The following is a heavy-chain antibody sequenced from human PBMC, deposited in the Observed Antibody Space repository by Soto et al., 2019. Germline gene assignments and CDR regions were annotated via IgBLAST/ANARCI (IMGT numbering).Heavy chain of an antibody. CDR3: ARGGHVVVVTAALDY. D-gene: IGHD2-21*02. CDR2: VNPSGGHT. V-gene: IGHV1-46*01. Sequence: QVQLVQSGAEVKKPGASVKVSCKASGDTFTDYYIHWVRQAPGQGLEWMGTVNPSGGHTTYAQHFLGRLPRTRDTSPSTLYMELTSLTSEDTAVYYCARGGHVVVVTAALDYWGQGTLVTVSS. CDR1: GDTFTDYY. J-gene: IGHJ4*02.